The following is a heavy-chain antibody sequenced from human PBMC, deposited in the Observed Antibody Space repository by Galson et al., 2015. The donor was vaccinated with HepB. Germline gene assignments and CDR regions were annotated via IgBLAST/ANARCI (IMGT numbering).Heavy chain of an antibody. CDR1: GFAFSSDA. CDR2: ITDSGYTT. J-gene: IGHJ2*01. D-gene: IGHD3-9*01. V-gene: IGHV3-23*01. Sequence: SLRLSCAASGFAFSSDAMNWVRQAPGKGLEWVSAITDSGYTTYYADSVKGRFTISRDNSKNTLSLQMNSLRAEDTAVYYCANRPTGHRYFELWGRGTLVTVSS. CDR3: ANRPTGHRYFEL.